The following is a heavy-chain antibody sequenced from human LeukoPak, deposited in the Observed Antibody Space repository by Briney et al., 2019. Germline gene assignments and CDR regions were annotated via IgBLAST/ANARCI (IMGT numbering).Heavy chain of an antibody. D-gene: IGHD2-15*01. V-gene: IGHV3-21*06. Sequence: PGGSLRLSCTASGFTFTTYAMTWVRQALRKGVEWISSMSSGSRYIYYADSVRGRFTISRDNTRNSLYLAMNNLRAEDTAIYYCARDRPTGASRIFVVQWGQGTPVTVSS. CDR3: ARDRPTGASRIFVVQ. J-gene: IGHJ4*02. CDR1: GFTFTTYA. CDR2: MSSGSRYI.